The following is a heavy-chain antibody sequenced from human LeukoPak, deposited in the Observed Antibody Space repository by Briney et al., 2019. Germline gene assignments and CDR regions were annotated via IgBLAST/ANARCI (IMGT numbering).Heavy chain of an antibody. V-gene: IGHV4-59*08. CDR2: IYYSGST. CDR1: GGSISSYY. J-gene: IGHJ6*02. D-gene: IGHD2-2*01. Sequence: SETLSLTCTVSGGSISSYYWSWIRQPPGKGLEGSGYIYYSGSTNYNPSLKSRVTISVDTSKNQFSLKLSSVTAADTAVYYCAGVPAAHYYYYGMDVWGQGTTVTVSS. CDR3: AGVPAAHYYYYGMDV.